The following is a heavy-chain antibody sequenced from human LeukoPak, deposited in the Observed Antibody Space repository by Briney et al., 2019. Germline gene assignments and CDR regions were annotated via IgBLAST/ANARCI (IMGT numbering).Heavy chain of an antibody. Sequence: GGSLRLSCAASGFTFSSYAMHWVRQAPRKGLEYVSAISSNGGSTYYANSVKGRFTISRDNSKNTLFLQMGSLRAEDMAVYYCARGGSIAARPIDYWGQGTLVTVSS. CDR2: ISSNGGST. CDR1: GFTFSSYA. V-gene: IGHV3-64*01. J-gene: IGHJ4*02. CDR3: ARGGSIAARPIDY. D-gene: IGHD6-6*01.